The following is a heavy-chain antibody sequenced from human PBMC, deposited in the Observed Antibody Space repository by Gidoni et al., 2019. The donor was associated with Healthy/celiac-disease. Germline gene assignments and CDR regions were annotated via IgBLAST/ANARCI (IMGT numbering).Heavy chain of an antibody. J-gene: IGHJ4*02. V-gene: IGHV3-30*18. CDR3: AKDSGRRYDFWSGYTDY. D-gene: IGHD3-3*01. CDR2: ISYDGSNK. CDR1: GFTFSSYG. Sequence: QVQLVESGGGVVQPGRSLRLSCAASGFTFSSYGMHWVRQAPGKGLEWVAVISYDGSNKYYADSVKGRFTISRDNSKNTLYLQMNSLRAEDTAVYYCAKDSGRRYDFWSGYTDYWGQGTLVTVSS.